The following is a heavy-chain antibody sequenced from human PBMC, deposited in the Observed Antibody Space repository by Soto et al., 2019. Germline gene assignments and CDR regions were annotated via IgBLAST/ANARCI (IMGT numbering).Heavy chain of an antibody. CDR3: ARGSAYDREPFDY. CDR1: GYTFTSYY. V-gene: IGHV1-46*03. Sequence: QVQRVQSGAEVQKPGASVKVSCKASGYTFTSYYIHWVRQAPGQGLEWMGMINPSAGGASYAQKSQGRVTMTRDTSTSTVYMELSSLRSEDTAVYFCARGSAYDREPFDYWGQGTLVTVSS. J-gene: IGHJ4*02. CDR2: INPSAGGA. D-gene: IGHD5-12*01.